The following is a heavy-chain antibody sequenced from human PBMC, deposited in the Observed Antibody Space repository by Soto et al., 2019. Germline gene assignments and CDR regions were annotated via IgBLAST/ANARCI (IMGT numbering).Heavy chain of an antibody. CDR2: IYHSWST. J-gene: IGHJ5*02. V-gene: IGHV4-59*12. CDR1: GGSISSYY. D-gene: IGHD7-27*01. Sequence: SETLSLTCTISGGSISSYYWSWIRQPPGKGLEWIGYIYHSWSTYYNPSLKSRVTISVDRSKNQFSLKLSSVTAADTAVYYCARVPGPWGQGTLVTVSS. CDR3: ARVPGP.